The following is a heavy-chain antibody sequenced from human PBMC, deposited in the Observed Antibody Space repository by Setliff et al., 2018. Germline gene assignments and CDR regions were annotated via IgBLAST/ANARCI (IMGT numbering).Heavy chain of an antibody. V-gene: IGHV3-9*01. CDR2: ISWNSGSI. J-gene: IGHJ5*02. D-gene: IGHD6-13*01. CDR1: GFTFDDYA. Sequence: PGGSLRLSCAASGFTFDDYAMHWVRQAPGKGLEWVSGISWNSGSIGYADSVKGRFTISRDNAKNSLYLQMNSLRAEDTAVYYCALEEYTSRWTKRFDPWGQGTLVTVSS. CDR3: ALEEYTSRWTKRFDP.